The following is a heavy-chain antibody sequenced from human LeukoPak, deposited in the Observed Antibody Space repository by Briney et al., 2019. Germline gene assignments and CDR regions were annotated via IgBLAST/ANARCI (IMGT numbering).Heavy chain of an antibody. CDR2: IYKDGSST. J-gene: IGHJ3*02. Sequence: PGGSLRLSCAASGFTFSNYWMHWVRQAPGKGLVWVSRIYKDGSSTTYADSVKGRFTISRDNAKSTLYLQMNSLRAEDTAVYYCVRVRGGSGRSYAADAFDIWGQGTMVTVSS. CDR3: VRVRGGSGRSYAADAFDI. V-gene: IGHV3-74*01. D-gene: IGHD1-26*01. CDR1: GFTFSNYW.